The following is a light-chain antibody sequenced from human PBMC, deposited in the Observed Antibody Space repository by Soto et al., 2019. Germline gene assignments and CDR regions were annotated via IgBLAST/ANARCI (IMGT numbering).Light chain of an antibody. CDR3: GTWDSSLNAYV. V-gene: IGLV1-51*02. J-gene: IGLJ1*01. CDR1: SSNIGNNY. Sequence: QSVLTQPPSVSAAPGQKGNISCSGSSSNIGNNYVSWYQQLPATAPKLLISEGNKRPSGIPDRFSGSKSGTSATLGITGLQTGDEADYYCGTWDSSLNAYVLGTGTKLTVL. CDR2: EGN.